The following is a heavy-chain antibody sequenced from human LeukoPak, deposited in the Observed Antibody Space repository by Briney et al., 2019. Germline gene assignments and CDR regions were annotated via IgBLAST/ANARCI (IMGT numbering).Heavy chain of an antibody. CDR3: AKGRGIQLWLGIDY. Sequence: GGSLRLSCAASGFTFSSYAMNWVRKAPGKWLEWVSAISGSGGSTYYADFVKGRFTISRANSMNTLYLQMSSLRAEDTAVYYCAKGRGIQLWLGIDYWGQGTLVTVSS. J-gene: IGHJ4*02. CDR2: ISGSGGST. D-gene: IGHD5-18*01. CDR1: GFTFSSYA. V-gene: IGHV3-23*01.